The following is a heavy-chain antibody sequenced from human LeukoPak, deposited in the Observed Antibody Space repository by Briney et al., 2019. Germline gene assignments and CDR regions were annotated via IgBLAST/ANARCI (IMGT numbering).Heavy chain of an antibody. D-gene: IGHD1-7*01. V-gene: IGHV4-38-2*02. CDR3: ARGSITGTTEIFY. CDR2: ISQSGST. Sequence: SETLSLTCSVSGHSISSGYYWGWVRQPPGKGLEWIGSISQSGSTYYSPSLRSRVTISVDTSKNQISLKLSFVTAADTAVYYCARGSITGTTEIFYWGQGTLVTVSS. J-gene: IGHJ4*02. CDR1: GHSISSGYY.